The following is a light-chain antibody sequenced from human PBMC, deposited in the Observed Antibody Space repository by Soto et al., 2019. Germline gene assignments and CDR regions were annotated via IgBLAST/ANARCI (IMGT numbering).Light chain of an antibody. CDR3: QQRSIWPFT. Sequence: EVVLTQSPATLSLSPGEGATLSCRASQRIGNYLTWYQQKPDQAPRLLIYATSNRSTGIPARFSGSGSGTDFTLTISSLEPEDFAVYYCQQRSIWPFTFCPGTKVDIK. J-gene: IGKJ3*01. V-gene: IGKV3-11*01. CDR2: ATS. CDR1: QRIGNY.